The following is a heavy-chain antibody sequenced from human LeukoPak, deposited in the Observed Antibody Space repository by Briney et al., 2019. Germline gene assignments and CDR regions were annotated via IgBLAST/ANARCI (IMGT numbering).Heavy chain of an antibody. J-gene: IGHJ5*02. V-gene: IGHV1-2*02. D-gene: IGHD2-2*01. CDR1: GYTFTGYY. CDR3: AREDCSSTSCYFPFLGWFDP. CDR2: INPNSGGT. Sequence: ASVKVSCKASGYTFTGYYMHWVRQAPGQGLEWMGWINPNSGGTNYAQKFQGRVTMTRDTSISTAYMELSRLGSDDTAVYYCAREDCSSTSCYFPFLGWFDPWGQGTLVTVSS.